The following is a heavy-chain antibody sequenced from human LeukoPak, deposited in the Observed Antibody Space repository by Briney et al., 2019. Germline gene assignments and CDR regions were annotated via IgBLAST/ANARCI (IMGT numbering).Heavy chain of an antibody. CDR3: ATDVTGGAISF. Sequence: PGGSLRLSCAASGFTFSTYAMSWVRQAPGKGLEWVSIIASSGGSTNYADSVKGRLTISRDNSKNTLYLQMNSLKPDDTAVYYCATDVTGGAISFWGQGALVTVSS. D-gene: IGHD1-14*01. CDR2: IASSGGST. V-gene: IGHV3-23*01. CDR1: GFTFSTYA. J-gene: IGHJ4*02.